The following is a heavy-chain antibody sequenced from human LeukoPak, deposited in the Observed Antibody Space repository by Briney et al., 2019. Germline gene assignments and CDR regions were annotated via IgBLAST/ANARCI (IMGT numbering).Heavy chain of an antibody. J-gene: IGHJ4*02. D-gene: IGHD6-13*01. CDR3: ARKIAAADL. Sequence: ASVKVSCKASGYTFTSYGISWVRQAPGQGLEWMGWINTNTKNPTYAQGFTGRFVFSLDTSVSTAYLQISSLKGEDTAVYYCARKIAAADLWGQGTLVTVSS. CDR2: INTNTKNP. V-gene: IGHV7-4-1*02. CDR1: GYTFTSYG.